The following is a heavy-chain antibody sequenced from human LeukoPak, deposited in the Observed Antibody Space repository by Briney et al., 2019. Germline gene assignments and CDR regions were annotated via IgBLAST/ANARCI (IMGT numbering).Heavy chain of an antibody. CDR2: IYYSGST. Sequence: PSETLSLTCTVSGDSISAYYWSWIRQPPGKGLEWIGYIYYSGSTYYNPSLKSRVTISVDTSKNQFSLRLTSVTAADTAVYFCARDGGGAARLVADAFDIWGQGTMVTVSS. CDR3: ARDGGGAARLVADAFDI. J-gene: IGHJ3*02. D-gene: IGHD6-6*01. CDR1: GDSISAYY. V-gene: IGHV4-59*01.